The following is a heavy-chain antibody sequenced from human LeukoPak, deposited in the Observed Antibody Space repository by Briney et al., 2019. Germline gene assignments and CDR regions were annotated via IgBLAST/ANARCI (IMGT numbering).Heavy chain of an antibody. V-gene: IGHV4-4*07. CDR1: GGSISSYY. J-gene: IGHJ6*03. D-gene: IGHD3-9*01. CDR3: ARTVNYYDILTGYPLYYYYYYMDV. Sequence: PSETLYLTCTVSGGSISSYYWSWIRQPAGKGLEWSGCIYTSGSTNYNPSLKSRVTISVDTSKNQFSLKLSSVTAADTAVYYCARTVNYYDILTGYPLYYYYYYMDVWGKGTTVTISS. CDR2: IYTSGST.